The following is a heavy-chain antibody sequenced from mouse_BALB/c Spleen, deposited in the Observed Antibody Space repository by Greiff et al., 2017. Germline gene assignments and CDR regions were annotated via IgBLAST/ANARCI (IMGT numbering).Heavy chain of an antibody. J-gene: IGHJ4*01. Sequence: EVQGVESGGGLVKPGGSLKLSCAASGFTFSSYAMSWVRQSPEKRLEWVAEISSGGSYTYYPDTVTGRFTISRDNAKNTLYLEMSSLRSEDTAMYYCARQLRRYAMDYWGQGTSVTVSS. CDR2: ISSGGSYT. D-gene: IGHD2-12*01. CDR1: GFTFSSYA. CDR3: ARQLRRYAMDY. V-gene: IGHV5-9-4*01.